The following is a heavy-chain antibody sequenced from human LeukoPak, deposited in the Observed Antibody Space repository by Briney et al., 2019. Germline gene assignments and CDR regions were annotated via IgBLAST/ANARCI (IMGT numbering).Heavy chain of an antibody. V-gene: IGHV3-9*03. J-gene: IGHJ3*02. CDR3: GTDMGDYGGNDAFDK. CDR2: ISWNSGSI. Sequence: GGSLRLSCAASGFTFDDYAMHWVRQAPGKGLEWVSGISWNSGSIGYADSVKGRFTISRDNAKNSLYLQMNRLRAEDMALYYYGTDMGDYGGNDAFDKWAEGTMVTVFS. CDR1: GFTFDDYA. D-gene: IGHD4-23*01.